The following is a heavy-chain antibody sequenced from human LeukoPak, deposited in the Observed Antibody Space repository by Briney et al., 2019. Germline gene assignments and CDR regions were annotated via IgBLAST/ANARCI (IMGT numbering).Heavy chain of an antibody. V-gene: IGHV1-18*01. CDR2: ISGYNGNT. CDR3: ARVYWFGELLYTRFDP. J-gene: IGHJ5*02. D-gene: IGHD3-10*01. CDR1: GYTFTTYG. Sequence: ASVKVSCKASGYTFTTYGISWVRQAPGQGLEWMGWISGYNGNTNYAQKFQGRVTMTTDTSTTTAYMDVRSLRSDDTAVYYCARVYWFGELLYTRFDPWGQGTLVTVSS.